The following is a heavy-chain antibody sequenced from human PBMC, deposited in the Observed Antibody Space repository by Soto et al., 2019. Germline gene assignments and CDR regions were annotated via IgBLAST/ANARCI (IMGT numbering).Heavy chain of an antibody. CDR1: GYTFTSYG. CDR2: ISAYNGNT. CDR3: ARAKVNYDILTGYYNNYYYMDV. D-gene: IGHD3-9*01. J-gene: IGHJ6*03. Sequence: ASVKVSCKASGYTFTSYGISWVRQAPGQGPEWMGWISAYNGNTNYAQKLQGRVTMTTDTSTSTAYMELRSLRSDDTAVYYCARAKVNYDILTGYYNNYYYMDVWGKGTTVTVSS. V-gene: IGHV1-18*01.